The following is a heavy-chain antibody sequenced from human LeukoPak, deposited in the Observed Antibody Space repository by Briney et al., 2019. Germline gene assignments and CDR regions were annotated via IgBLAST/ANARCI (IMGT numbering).Heavy chain of an antibody. V-gene: IGHV1-69*05. D-gene: IGHD3-9*01. CDR2: IIPIFGTA. Sequence: SVKVSCKASGGTFSSYAISWVRQAPGQGLEWMGGIIPIFGTANYAQKFQGRVTITTDESTSTAYMELSSLRSEDTAVYYCARYAVRPWYDILTGYYEYYYYYMDVWGKGTTATVSS. CDR3: ARYAVRPWYDILTGYYEYYYYYMDV. CDR1: GGTFSSYA. J-gene: IGHJ6*03.